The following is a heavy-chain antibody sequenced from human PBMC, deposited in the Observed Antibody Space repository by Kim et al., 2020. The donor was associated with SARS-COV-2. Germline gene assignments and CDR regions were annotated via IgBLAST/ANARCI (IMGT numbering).Heavy chain of an antibody. Sequence: SETLSLTCAVYGGSFSGYYWSWIRQPPGKGLEWIGEINHSGSTNYNPSLKSRVTISVDTSKNQFSLKLSSVTAADTAVYYCARVRGAGYTYYYGSGIGYWGQGTLVTVSS. CDR1: GGSFSGYY. V-gene: IGHV4-34*01. CDR3: ARVRGAGYTYYYGSGIGY. D-gene: IGHD3-10*01. CDR2: INHSGST. J-gene: IGHJ4*02.